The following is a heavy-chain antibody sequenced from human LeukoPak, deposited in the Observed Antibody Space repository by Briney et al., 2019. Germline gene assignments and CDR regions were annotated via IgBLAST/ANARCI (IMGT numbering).Heavy chain of an antibody. J-gene: IGHJ4*02. Sequence: PGGSLRLSCAASGFTFSSYAMHWVRRAPGKGLEWVAVISSDGSKKYYADSVKGRFTISRDDSKNTLFLQMNSLRAEDTAVYYCARSGGGGTCNYWGQGTLVTVSS. CDR3: ARSGGGGTCNY. CDR2: ISSDGSKK. CDR1: GFTFSSYA. D-gene: IGHD2-15*01. V-gene: IGHV3-30-3*01.